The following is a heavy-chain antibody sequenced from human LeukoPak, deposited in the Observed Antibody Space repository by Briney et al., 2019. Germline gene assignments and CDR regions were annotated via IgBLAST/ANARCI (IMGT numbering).Heavy chain of an antibody. Sequence: PGGSLRLSCVASGFTFSNYEMNWVRQAPGKGLEWVSYISSTGSTIHYADSVKGRFTMSRDNAKKSLYLQMNSLRAEDTAVYYCARVKIFGVVMAYDYWGQGTLVTVSS. CDR1: GFTFSNYE. J-gene: IGHJ4*02. CDR3: ARVKIFGVVMAYDY. D-gene: IGHD3-3*01. CDR2: ISSTGSTI. V-gene: IGHV3-48*03.